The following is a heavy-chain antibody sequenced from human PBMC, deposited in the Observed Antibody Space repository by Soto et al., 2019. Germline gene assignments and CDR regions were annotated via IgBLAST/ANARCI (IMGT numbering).Heavy chain of an antibody. D-gene: IGHD3-10*01. V-gene: IGHV4-39*01. Sequence: QLQLQESGPGLVKPSETLSLTCTVSGGSISSSSYYWGWIRQPPGKGLEWIGSIYYSGSTYYNPSLKSRVTISVDTSKNQFSLKLSSVTAADTAVYYCARHVGEMVREYGMDVWGQGTTVTVSS. CDR3: ARHVGEMVREYGMDV. CDR2: IYYSGST. J-gene: IGHJ6*02. CDR1: GGSISSSSYY.